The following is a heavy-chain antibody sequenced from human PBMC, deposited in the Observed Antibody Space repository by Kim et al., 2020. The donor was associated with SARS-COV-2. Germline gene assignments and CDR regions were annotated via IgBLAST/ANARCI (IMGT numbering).Heavy chain of an antibody. CDR2: FDPEDGET. V-gene: IGHV1-24*01. CDR3: ATAWAYCGGDCYSLDY. CDR1: GYTLTELS. J-gene: IGHJ4*02. D-gene: IGHD2-21*01. Sequence: ASVKVSCKVSGYTLTELSMHWVRQAPGKGLEWMGGFDPEDGETIYAQKFQGRVTMTEDTSTDTAYMELSSLRSEDTAVYYCATAWAYCGGDCYSLDYWGQGTLVTVSS.